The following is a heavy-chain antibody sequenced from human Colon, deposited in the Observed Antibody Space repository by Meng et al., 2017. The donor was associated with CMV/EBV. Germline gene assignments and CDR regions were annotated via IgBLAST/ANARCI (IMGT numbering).Heavy chain of an antibody. V-gene: IGHV4-39*07. Sequence: GSLRLSCTASGDSINSDTHHWGWTRQPPGKGLEWIGNIHYTGNTYYNPSLRGRVTLSVDRSKNQFSLKLDSVTAADTAVYYCARSMDGAPADYWGQGTQVTVSS. CDR1: GDSINSDTHH. J-gene: IGHJ4*02. CDR3: ARSMDGAPADY. CDR2: IHYTGNT. D-gene: IGHD2-2*03.